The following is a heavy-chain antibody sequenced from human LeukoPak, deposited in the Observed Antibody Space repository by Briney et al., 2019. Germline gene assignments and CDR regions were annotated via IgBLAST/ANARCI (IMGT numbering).Heavy chain of an antibody. V-gene: IGHV3-74*01. CDR1: GFTFSSHW. CDR2: INPDGSST. J-gene: IGHJ4*02. D-gene: IGHD3-3*01. CDR3: ARDLYDFWSGRKYYFDY. Sequence: GGSLRLSCAASGFTFSSHWMHWVRQAPGKGLVWVSQINPDGSSTTYADSVKGRLTISRDNAKNTLYLQMNSMRDGDTAVYYCARDLYDFWSGRKYYFDYWGQGTLVAVSS.